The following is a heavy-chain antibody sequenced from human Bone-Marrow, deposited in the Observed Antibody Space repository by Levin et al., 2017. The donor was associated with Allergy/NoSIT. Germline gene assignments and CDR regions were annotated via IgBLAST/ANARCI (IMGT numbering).Heavy chain of an antibody. CDR2: ILPIFGTT. CDR3: PKTPQYTYGSASPEWYFEL. J-gene: IGHJ2*01. D-gene: IGHD3-10*01. Sequence: SVKVSCKDSGGTFSNYAVTWVRQAPGRGLEWMGGILPIFGTTHYARKFQGRVTITADESTSTAYMEPNSLRAEDTAFYYCPKTPQYTYGSASPEWYFELWGRGTLVTVSS. CDR1: GGTFSNYA. V-gene: IGHV1-69*13.